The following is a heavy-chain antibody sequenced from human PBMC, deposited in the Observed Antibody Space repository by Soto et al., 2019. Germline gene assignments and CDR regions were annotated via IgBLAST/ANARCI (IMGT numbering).Heavy chain of an antibody. Sequence: PSETLSLTCTVSGGPIAPFYWTWIRQSPGKGLESIGYVYYNGSTNYNPALKGRVTISLDTSKSQFSLRLSSVTAADTAVYYCARTRGRGQWRDFYFDFWGQGSRVTVSS. V-gene: IGHV4-59*12. CDR2: VYYNGST. J-gene: IGHJ4*02. D-gene: IGHD6-19*01. CDR1: GGPIAPFY. CDR3: ARTRGRGQWRDFYFDF.